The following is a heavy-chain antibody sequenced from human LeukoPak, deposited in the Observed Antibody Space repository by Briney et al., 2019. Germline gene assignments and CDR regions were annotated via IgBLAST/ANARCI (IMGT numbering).Heavy chain of an antibody. Sequence: SETLSLTCTVSGGSISSGGYYWSWIRQPPGKGLEWIGYIYYSGSTNYNPSLKSRVTISVDTSKSQFPLKLSSVTAADTAVYYCARDIAYYDSSGHLFDYWGQGTLVTVSS. CDR3: ARDIAYYDSSGHLFDY. CDR2: IYYSGST. J-gene: IGHJ4*02. CDR1: GGSISSGGYY. D-gene: IGHD3-22*01. V-gene: IGHV4-61*08.